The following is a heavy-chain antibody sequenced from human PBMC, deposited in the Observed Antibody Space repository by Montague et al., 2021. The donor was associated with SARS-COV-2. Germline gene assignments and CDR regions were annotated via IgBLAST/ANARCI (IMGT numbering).Heavy chain of an antibody. V-gene: IGHV3-53*01. Sequence: SLRLSCAASGFTVTSYYMSWVRQAPGKGLEWVSAINDGGSTYYSDAVRGRFTTISDKSTKTPYLQMNSLRAEDTAVYYCAGGGGLRNYGMDAWGQGTTVTVSS. CDR3: AGGGGLRNYGMDA. J-gene: IGHJ6*02. CDR1: GFTVTSYY. CDR2: INDGGST. D-gene: IGHD5-12*01.